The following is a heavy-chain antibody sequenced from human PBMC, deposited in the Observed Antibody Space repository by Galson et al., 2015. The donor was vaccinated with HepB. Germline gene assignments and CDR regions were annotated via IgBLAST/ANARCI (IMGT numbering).Heavy chain of an antibody. D-gene: IGHD6-13*01. J-gene: IGHJ3*01. Sequence: SVKVSCKASGGTFSSYAISWVRQAPGQGLEWMGRIIPILGIANYAQKFQGRVTITADKSTSTAYMELSSLRSEDTAVYYCARDSYSSSSGAFDVWGQGTMVTVSS. CDR2: IIPILGIA. CDR3: ARDSYSSSSGAFDV. CDR1: GGTFSSYA. V-gene: IGHV1-69*04.